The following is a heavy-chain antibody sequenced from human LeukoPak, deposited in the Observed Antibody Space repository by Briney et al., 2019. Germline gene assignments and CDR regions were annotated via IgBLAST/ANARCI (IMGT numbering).Heavy chain of an antibody. CDR1: GFTFSSYW. V-gene: IGHV3-7*01. D-gene: IGHD3-3*01. CDR2: IDPDGSHQ. J-gene: IGHJ6*03. Sequence: PGGSLRLSCVASGFTFSSYWATWVRQAPGKGLEWVANIDPDGSHQYYVDSVKGRFTISKDNAKNSLYLQMNSLRAEDTAVYYCAKGSKGVVFTRDHYMDVWGKGTTVTISS. CDR3: AKGSKGVVFTRDHYMDV.